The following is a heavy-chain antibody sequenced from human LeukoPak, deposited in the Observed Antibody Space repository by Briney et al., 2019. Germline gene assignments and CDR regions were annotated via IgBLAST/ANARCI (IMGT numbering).Heavy chain of an antibody. CDR3: VGSPLLYYYYAMDV. CDR2: ISAYNGNT. J-gene: IGHJ6*02. Sequence: ASVKVSCKASGYTFTSYGISWVRQAPGQGLEWMGWISAYNGNTNYAQKLQGRVTMTTDTSTSTAYMELRSLRSDDTAVYYCVGSPLLYYYYAMDVWGQGTTVTVSS. V-gene: IGHV1-18*01. D-gene: IGHD2-15*01. CDR1: GYTFTSYG.